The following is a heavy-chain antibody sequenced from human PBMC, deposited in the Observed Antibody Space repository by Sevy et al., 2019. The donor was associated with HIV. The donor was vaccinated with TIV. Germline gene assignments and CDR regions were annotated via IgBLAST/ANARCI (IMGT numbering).Heavy chain of an antibody. V-gene: IGHV3-21*03. CDR2: ISSGSSYI. CDR1: GFTFSYYT. D-gene: IGHD3-22*01. Sequence: GGSLRLSCAASGFTFSYYTMNWVRQAPGKGLEWVSSISSGSSYIFYADSMKGRFTVSRDNAKNSLFLQMNSLRDEDSVLYYCARSTDYYDNSGDDSWGRGTLVTVSS. CDR3: ARSTDYYDNSGDDS. J-gene: IGHJ4*02.